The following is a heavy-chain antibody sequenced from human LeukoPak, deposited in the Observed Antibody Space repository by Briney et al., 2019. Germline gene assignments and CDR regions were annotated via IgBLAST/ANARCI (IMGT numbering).Heavy chain of an antibody. Sequence: SVKVSCKASGGTFSSYAISWVRQAPGQGLEWMGGIIPIFGTANYAQKFQGRVTITADESTSTAYMELRSLRSDDTAVYYCARFLYRVVPAADFDYWGQGTLVTVSS. CDR3: ARFLYRVVPAADFDY. D-gene: IGHD2-2*01. V-gene: IGHV1-69*13. J-gene: IGHJ4*02. CDR2: IIPIFGTA. CDR1: GGTFSSYA.